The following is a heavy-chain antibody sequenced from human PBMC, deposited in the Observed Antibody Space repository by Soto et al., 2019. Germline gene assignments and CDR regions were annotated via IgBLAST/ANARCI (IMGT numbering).Heavy chain of an antibody. Sequence: ASVKVSCKASGFTFTSSAVQWVRQARGQRLEWIGWIVVGSGNTNYAQKFQERVTITRDMSTSTAYMELSSLRSEDTAVYYCAADLGVTTPFYYGGDVWGKGTRVPVP. J-gene: IGHJ6*04. CDR1: GFTFTSSA. D-gene: IGHD4-4*01. CDR3: AADLGVTTPFYYGGDV. CDR2: IVVGSGNT. V-gene: IGHV1-58*01.